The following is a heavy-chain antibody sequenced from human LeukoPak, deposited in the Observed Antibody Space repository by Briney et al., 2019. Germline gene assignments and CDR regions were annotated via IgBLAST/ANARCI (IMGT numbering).Heavy chain of an antibody. J-gene: IGHJ4*02. CDR3: AKKGYYDGSGYYMYYFDH. CDR1: GFTFSIYA. D-gene: IGHD3-22*01. CDR2: ISGSGGTA. Sequence: PGGSLRLSCAASGFTFSIYAMSWVRQAPGKGLEWVSAISGSGGTAYYADSVKGRFTISRDNSKNPLYLQMNSLRAEDTAVYYCAKKGYYDGSGYYMYYFDHWGQGTLVTVSS. V-gene: IGHV3-23*01.